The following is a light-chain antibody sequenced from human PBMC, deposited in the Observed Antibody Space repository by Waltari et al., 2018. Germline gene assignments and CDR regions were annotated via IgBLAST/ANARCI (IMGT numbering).Light chain of an antibody. CDR3: QQYANTPRT. CDR2: WAS. Sequence: DIVMTQSPDSLAVSLGERAPVTCKSSQSVLYSPNNKNYLAWYQQKPGQPPKLLIYWASTRESGVPDRFSGSGSGTDFTLTISSLQAEDVAVYYCQQYANTPRTFGQGTTVEIK. J-gene: IGKJ1*01. CDR1: QSVLYSPNNKNY. V-gene: IGKV4-1*01.